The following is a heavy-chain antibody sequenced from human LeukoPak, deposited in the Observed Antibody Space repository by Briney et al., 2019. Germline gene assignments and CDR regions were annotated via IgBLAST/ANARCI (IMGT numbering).Heavy chain of an antibody. CDR1: GYTFTGYY. Sequence: ASVKVSCKASGYTFTGYYIHWVRQAPGQGLEWMGWINPDTGGTKYAQKFQGRATMTRDTSTSTVYMELSSLRSEDTAVYYCARIDEGATTGYWGQGTLVTVSS. V-gene: IGHV1-2*02. CDR2: INPDTGGT. D-gene: IGHD1-26*01. CDR3: ARIDEGATTGY. J-gene: IGHJ4*02.